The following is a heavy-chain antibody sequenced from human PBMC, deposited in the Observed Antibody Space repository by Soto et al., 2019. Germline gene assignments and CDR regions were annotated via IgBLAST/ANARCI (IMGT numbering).Heavy chain of an antibody. J-gene: IGHJ4*02. CDR3: ARDGGLAVAGTN. CDR2: IIPILGIA. CDR1: GGTFSSYT. D-gene: IGHD6-19*01. Sequence: QVQLVQSGAEVKKPGSSVKVSCKASGGTFSSYTISWVRQAPEQGLEWMGRIIPILGIANYAQKFQGRVXIXAXXSTSTAYRELSSLRSEDTAGYYCARDGGLAVAGTNWGQGTLVTFSS. V-gene: IGHV1-69*08.